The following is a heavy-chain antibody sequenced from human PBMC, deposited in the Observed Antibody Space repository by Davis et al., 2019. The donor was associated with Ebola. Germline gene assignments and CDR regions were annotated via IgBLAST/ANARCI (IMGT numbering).Heavy chain of an antibody. D-gene: IGHD2-21*01. CDR3: ARVVSPNVVSALDV. CDR2: IRYDGSNK. J-gene: IGHJ6*02. Sequence: PGGSLRLSCAASGFTFSSYGMHWVRQAPGKGLEWVAFIRYDGSNKYYADSVKGRFTISRDNSKNTLYLQMNSLRAEDTAVYYCARVVSPNVVSALDVWGQGTTVTVSS. V-gene: IGHV3-30*02. CDR1: GFTFSSYG.